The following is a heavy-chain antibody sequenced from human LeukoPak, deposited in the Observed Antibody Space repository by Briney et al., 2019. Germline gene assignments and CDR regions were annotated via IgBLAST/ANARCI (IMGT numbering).Heavy chain of an antibody. CDR1: GYSFTTYW. D-gene: IGHD2-2*02. CDR2: IYPGDSDT. Sequence: GESLKISCKGSGYSFTTYWIGWVRQMPGKGLEWMGIIYPGDSDTRYSPSFQGQVTISADKSISTAYLQWSSLKASDTAMYYCHRDQLLYGRGGYMDVWGKGTTVTVSS. J-gene: IGHJ6*03. V-gene: IGHV5-51*01. CDR3: HRDQLLYGRGGYMDV.